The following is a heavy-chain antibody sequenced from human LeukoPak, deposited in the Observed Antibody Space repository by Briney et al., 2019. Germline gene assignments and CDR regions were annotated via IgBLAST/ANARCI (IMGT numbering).Heavy chain of an antibody. V-gene: IGHV1-69*13. CDR2: IIPIFGTA. CDR1: GGTFSSYA. J-gene: IGHJ3*02. D-gene: IGHD2-2*01. CDR3: AREGCSSTSCYASGAFDI. Sequence: SVKLSCKASGGTFSSYAISWVRQAPGQGLEWMGGIIPIFGTAKYAQKFQGRVTITADESTSTAYMELSSLSSEDTAVYYCAREGCSSTSCYASGAFDIWGQGTMVTVSS.